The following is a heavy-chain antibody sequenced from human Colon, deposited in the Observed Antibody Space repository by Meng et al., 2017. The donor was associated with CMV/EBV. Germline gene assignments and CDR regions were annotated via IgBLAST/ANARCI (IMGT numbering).Heavy chain of an antibody. Sequence: GGSLRLSCAASGFTFSSYDMSWVRQAPGKGLEWVSGISGSGGSTYYADSVKGRSTISRDNSKNTLYLQMNSLRAEDTAVYYCAKLSSGWPHYFDYWGQGTLVTVSS. J-gene: IGHJ4*02. CDR2: ISGSGGST. V-gene: IGHV3-23*01. CDR1: GFTFSSYD. CDR3: AKLSSGWPHYFDY. D-gene: IGHD6-19*01.